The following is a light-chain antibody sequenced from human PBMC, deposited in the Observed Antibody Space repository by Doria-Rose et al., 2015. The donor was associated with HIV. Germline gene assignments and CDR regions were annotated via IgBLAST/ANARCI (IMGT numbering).Light chain of an antibody. CDR1: SSNIGAGFD. CDR3: QSYGSRLSVYV. V-gene: IGLV1-40*01. Sequence: QSVLTQPPSVSGAPGQRVAISCTGSSSNIGAGFDVNWYQQIPGTAPKLLIHGNTNRPSGVPDRISGSKSGTSASLAISGLRAEDEADYYCQSYGSRLSVYVFGTGTKVTVL. J-gene: IGLJ1*01. CDR2: GNT.